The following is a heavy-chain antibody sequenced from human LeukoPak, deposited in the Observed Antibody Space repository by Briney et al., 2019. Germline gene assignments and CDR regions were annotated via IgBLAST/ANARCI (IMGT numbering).Heavy chain of an antibody. D-gene: IGHD6-25*01. Sequence: SETLSLTCTVSGGSISSGGYYWSWIRQPPGKGLEWIGYIYHSGSTYYNPSLKSRVTISVDRSKNQFSLKLSSVTAADTAVYYCARDLTGGGSATYAFDIWGQGTMVTVSS. CDR2: IYHSGST. J-gene: IGHJ3*02. V-gene: IGHV4-30-2*01. CDR1: GGSISSGGYY. CDR3: ARDLTGGGSATYAFDI.